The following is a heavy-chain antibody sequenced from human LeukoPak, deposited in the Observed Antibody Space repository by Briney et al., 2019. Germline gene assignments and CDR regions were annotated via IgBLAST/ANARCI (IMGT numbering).Heavy chain of an antibody. Sequence: GGSLRLSCAASGFSFSTYWMTWVRQALGKGLEWVASIKQDGSETYYVDSVKGRFTISRDNAKNSLYLQVNGLRAEDSAVYFCARSGTYWYEVYFDYWGQGTLVTVSS. V-gene: IGHV3-7*01. D-gene: IGHD2-8*02. CDR1: GFSFSTYW. J-gene: IGHJ4*02. CDR2: IKQDGSET. CDR3: ARSGTYWYEVYFDY.